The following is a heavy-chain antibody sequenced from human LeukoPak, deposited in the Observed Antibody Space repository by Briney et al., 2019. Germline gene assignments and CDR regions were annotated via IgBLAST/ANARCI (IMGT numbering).Heavy chain of an antibody. J-gene: IGHJ4*02. CDR3: ARSSGWFDY. CDR1: GDSVSSTSAA. D-gene: IGHD6-19*01. Sequence: SQTLSLTCAISGDSVSSTSAAWNWLRQSPARGLEWLGRTFYRSKWKYDYAPSVKSRITDKPETSKNQFSLQLDSVTPEDTAVYYCARSSGWFDYWGQGILVTVSS. CDR2: TFYRSKWKY. V-gene: IGHV6-1*01.